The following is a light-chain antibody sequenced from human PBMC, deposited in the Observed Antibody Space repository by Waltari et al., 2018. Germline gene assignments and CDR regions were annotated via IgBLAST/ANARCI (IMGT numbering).Light chain of an antibody. J-gene: IGLJ3*02. Sequence: QSLLTQPPSVSAAPGQKVTISCSGSTSNIGTNFVSWYQKLPETAPKLLIHKNNKRPSGIPDRFSGSKSGTAATLGISGLQTGDEADYYCGTWDSSRNVVLFGGGTKVTVL. CDR1: TSNIGTNF. V-gene: IGLV1-51*02. CDR2: KNN. CDR3: GTWDSSRNVVL.